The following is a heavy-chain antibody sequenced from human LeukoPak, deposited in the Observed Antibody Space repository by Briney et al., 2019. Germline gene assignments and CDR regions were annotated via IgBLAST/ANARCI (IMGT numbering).Heavy chain of an antibody. V-gene: IGHV3-30*18. D-gene: IGHD2-21*02. CDR2: ISYDGSNK. CDR3: AKDWAPYCGGDCYFNY. J-gene: IGHJ4*02. Sequence: GGSVRLSCADSGFIFNNYGMHWVRQAPGKGLEWVAVISYDGSNKNYADSVKGRFTISRDSSKNTVYLQMNSLRVEDTAVYYCAKDWAPYCGGDCYFNYWGQGTLVTVSS. CDR1: GFIFNNYG.